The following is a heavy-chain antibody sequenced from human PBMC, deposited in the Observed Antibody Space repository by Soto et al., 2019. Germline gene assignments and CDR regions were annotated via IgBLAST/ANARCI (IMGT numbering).Heavy chain of an antibody. J-gene: IGHJ6*02. CDR2: INAGNTKT. CDR3: ARERGIRALAAPIEYYYGMDV. D-gene: IGHD6-19*01. Sequence: GASVKVSCKASGYTFSHYAMHWVRQAPGQRLEWMGWINAGNTKTKYSEKFQGRVTFTRDTSASTDYMELSSLTSEDTAVYYCARERGIRALAAPIEYYYGMDVWGQGTTVTVSS. V-gene: IGHV1-3*01. CDR1: GYTFSHYA.